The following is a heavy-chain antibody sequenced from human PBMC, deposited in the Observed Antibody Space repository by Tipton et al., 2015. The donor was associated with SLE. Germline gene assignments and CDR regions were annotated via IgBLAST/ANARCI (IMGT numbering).Heavy chain of an antibody. D-gene: IGHD2-15*01. CDR2: VYNDGSA. CDR3: ARGGPVVAAKRPLNY. J-gene: IGHJ4*02. V-gene: IGHV3-53*05. CDR1: GFIVSSYY. Sequence: GSLRLSCAASGFIVSSYYMSWVRQAPGKGLEWVSIVYNDGSAHYADSVKGRFTLSRDTSKNTLYLQMDSLRPEDTAVYYCARGGPVVAAKRPLNYWGQGTLVTVSS.